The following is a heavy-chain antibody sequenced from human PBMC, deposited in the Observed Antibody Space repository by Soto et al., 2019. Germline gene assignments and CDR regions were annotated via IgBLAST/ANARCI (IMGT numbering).Heavy chain of an antibody. CDR3: ARQRRDFDY. J-gene: IGHJ4*02. V-gene: IGHV4-59*08. CDR1: GGSISNYY. CDR2: IFSSGIT. Sequence: QVQLQESGPGLVKPSETLSLTCTVSGGSISNYYWSWIRQPPGKGLQWIGYIFSSGITNYNPSLKNRVTISVDTSKNQFSLNLSSVTAADTAVYYCARQRRDFDYWGQGSLVTVSS.